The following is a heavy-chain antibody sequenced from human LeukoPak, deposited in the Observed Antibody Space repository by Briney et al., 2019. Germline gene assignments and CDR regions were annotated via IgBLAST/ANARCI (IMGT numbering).Heavy chain of an antibody. CDR3: AKASGSGSLSNWFDP. D-gene: IGHD3-10*01. CDR2: ISWNSGSI. J-gene: IGHJ5*02. Sequence: GRSLRLXCAASGFRFDDYAMHWVRQAPGKGLEWVSGISWNSGSIGYADSVKGRFTISRDNAKNSLYLQMNSLRAEDMALYYCAKASGSGSLSNWFDPWGQGTLVTVSS. V-gene: IGHV3-9*03. CDR1: GFRFDDYA.